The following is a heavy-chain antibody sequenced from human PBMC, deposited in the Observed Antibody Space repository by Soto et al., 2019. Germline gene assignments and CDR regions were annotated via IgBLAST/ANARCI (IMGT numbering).Heavy chain of an antibody. CDR2: VYWDDEK. Sequence: QITLKESGPPLVKPTQTLTLTCTFSAFSLSTGGVGVGWIRQPPGKALEWLALVYWDDEKRYSPSLRSRLTITKDTSKNQVVLTMTNMDPVDTATYYCIQSRCGGDCLQSYASYYYYGMDVWGQGTTVTVSS. D-gene: IGHD2-21*02. V-gene: IGHV2-5*02. CDR1: AFSLSTGGVG. CDR3: IQSRCGGDCLQSYASYYYYGMDV. J-gene: IGHJ6*02.